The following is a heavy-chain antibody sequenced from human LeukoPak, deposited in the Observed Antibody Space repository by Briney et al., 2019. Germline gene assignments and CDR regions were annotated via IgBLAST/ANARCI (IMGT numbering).Heavy chain of an antibody. J-gene: IGHJ4*02. D-gene: IGHD4-17*01. V-gene: IGHV3-74*01. Sequence: GGSLRLSCAASGFTFSTYFMHWVRQAPGKGLVWVSRINSDGSTTSHADSVKGRFTISRDNAKNTLYLQMDSLRAEDTAVYFCARGVHYGSDYWGQGTLVTVSS. CDR3: ARGVHYGSDY. CDR2: INSDGSTT. CDR1: GFTFSTYF.